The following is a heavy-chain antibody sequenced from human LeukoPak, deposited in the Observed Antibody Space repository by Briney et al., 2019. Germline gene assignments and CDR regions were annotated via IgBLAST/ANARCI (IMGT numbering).Heavy chain of an antibody. V-gene: IGHV4-59*12. Sequence: SETLSLTCTVSGGSISSYYWSWIRQPPGKGLEWIGYIYYSGSTNYNPSLKSRVTISVDTSKNQFSLKLSSVTAADTAVYYCARAFVLWFGVYYFDYWGQGTLVTVSS. CDR3: ARAFVLWFGVYYFDY. D-gene: IGHD3-10*01. CDR2: IYYSGST. J-gene: IGHJ4*02. CDR1: GGSISSYY.